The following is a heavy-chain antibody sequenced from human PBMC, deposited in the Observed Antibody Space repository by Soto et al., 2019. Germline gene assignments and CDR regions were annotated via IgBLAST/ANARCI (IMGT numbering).Heavy chain of an antibody. CDR3: ARHLPVIAIRTHAFYI. CDR1: GGSISSYY. V-gene: IGHV4-59*01. CDR2: IYYSGST. D-gene: IGHD2-21*01. Sequence: SETLSLTCTVSGGSISSYYWSWIRQPPGKGLEWIGYIYYSGSTNYNPSLKSRVTISVDTSKNQFSLKLSSVTAADTAVYYCARHLPVIAIRTHAFYIWGQGTMVTVAS. J-gene: IGHJ3*02.